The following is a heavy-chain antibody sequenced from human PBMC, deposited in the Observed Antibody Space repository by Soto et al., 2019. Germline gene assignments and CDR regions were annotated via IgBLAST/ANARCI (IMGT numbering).Heavy chain of an antibody. CDR2: VYQSGST. V-gene: IGHV4-30-2*01. Sequence: SETLSLTCAVSGVSISSGAYSWSWIRQAPGKGLEWIGYVYQSGSTHYNPSLKSRVTISVDRSKNQFSLNLSSVTAADTAVYYCANFVVATALLPYWGQGTLVTVSS. J-gene: IGHJ4*02. CDR3: ANFVVATALLPY. D-gene: IGHD2-21*02. CDR1: GVSISSGAYS.